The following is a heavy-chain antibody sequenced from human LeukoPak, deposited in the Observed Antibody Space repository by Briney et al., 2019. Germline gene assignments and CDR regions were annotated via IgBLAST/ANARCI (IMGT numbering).Heavy chain of an antibody. CDR2: ISSSSSTI. V-gene: IGHV3-48*01. D-gene: IGHD3-10*01. CDR3: AREAGDYFDY. Sequence: GGSLRLSCAASGLTISSYSMNWVRQAPGKGLQWVSYISSSSSTIYYADSVKGRFTISRDNAKNSLYLQMNSLRAEDTAVYYCAREAGDYFDYWGQGTLVTVSS. J-gene: IGHJ4*02. CDR1: GLTISSYS.